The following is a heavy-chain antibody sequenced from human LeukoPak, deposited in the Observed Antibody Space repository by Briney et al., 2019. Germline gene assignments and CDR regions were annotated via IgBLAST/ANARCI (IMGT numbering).Heavy chain of an antibody. CDR3: ARVGDYGSGSYPFSF. Sequence: PSETLSLTCSVSGGSISSGGYYWSWIRQHPGKGLEWIGYIYQSGTTYYTPSLKSRVTISIATSENQFSLTLSTVTAAATAVYYCARVGDYGSGSYPFSFWGQGTLVAVSS. V-gene: IGHV4-31*03. CDR2: IYQSGTT. CDR1: GGSISSGGYY. J-gene: IGHJ4*02. D-gene: IGHD3-10*01.